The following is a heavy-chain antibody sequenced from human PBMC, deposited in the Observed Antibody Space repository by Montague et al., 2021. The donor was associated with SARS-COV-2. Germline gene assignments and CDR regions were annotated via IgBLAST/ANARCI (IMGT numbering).Heavy chain of an antibody. V-gene: IGHV4-31*03. CDR1: GWRISSSSHY. D-gene: IGHD2-21*01. J-gene: IGHJ4*02. Sequence: TLSLTCTVSGWRISSSSHYWNWIRQVPGRGLEWIGSIYYSGSTYYNPSLKGRFSISVDTSRNQFSLKVKSLTAADTAKYFCARGLFYSSRRKCHFEHWGLGTLATVSS. CDR2: IYYSGST. CDR3: ARGLFYSSRRKCHFEH.